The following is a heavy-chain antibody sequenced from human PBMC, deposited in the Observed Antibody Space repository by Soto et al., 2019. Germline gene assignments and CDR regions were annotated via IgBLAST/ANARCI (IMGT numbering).Heavy chain of an antibody. D-gene: IGHD3-16*01. CDR1: GVTIRSNA. V-gene: IGHV3-23*01. J-gene: IGHJ4*02. CDR3: VKRGSGSTWRYFFN. CDR2: IDGGVDNT. Sequence: EVQLLESEGGLVQPGGSLRLSCAASGVTIRSNAMSWVRQAPGKGLEWVSTIDGGVDNTYYADSVKGRFIISRDTTRNTLYLHMNSLRAEDTAMYYCVKRGSGSTWRYFFNWGQGTLATVSS.